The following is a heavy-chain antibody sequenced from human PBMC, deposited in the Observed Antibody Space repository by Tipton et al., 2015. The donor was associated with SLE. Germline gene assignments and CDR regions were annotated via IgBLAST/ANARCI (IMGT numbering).Heavy chain of an antibody. CDR3: ASYARITIFGVVH. J-gene: IGHJ4*02. V-gene: IGHV3-48*01. CDR2: ISSSSSTI. Sequence: GSLRLSCAASGFTFSSYNMNWVRQVPGKGLEWVSYISSSSSTIYYADSVKGRFTISRDNAKNSLYLQMNSLRAEDTAVYYCASYARITIFGVVHWGQGTLATVSS. CDR1: GFTFSSYN. D-gene: IGHD3-3*01.